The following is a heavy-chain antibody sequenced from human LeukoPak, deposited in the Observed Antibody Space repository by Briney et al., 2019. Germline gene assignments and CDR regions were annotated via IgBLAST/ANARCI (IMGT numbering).Heavy chain of an antibody. V-gene: IGHV1-69*01. Sequence: SVKVSCKASGGTFSSYAISWVRQAPGQGLEWMGGIIPIFGTANYAQKFQGRVTITADESTSTAYMELSSLRPEDTAVYYCARVCSSSCDYYYGMDVWGQGTTVTVSS. CDR2: IIPIFGTA. J-gene: IGHJ6*02. D-gene: IGHD6-13*01. CDR3: ARVCSSSCDYYYGMDV. CDR1: GGTFSSYA.